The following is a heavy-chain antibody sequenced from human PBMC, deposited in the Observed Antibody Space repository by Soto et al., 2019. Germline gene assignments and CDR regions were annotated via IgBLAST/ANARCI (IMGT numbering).Heavy chain of an antibody. CDR2: IKSKTDGRTT. D-gene: IGHD7-27*01. J-gene: IGHJ4*02. CDR3: SSDLNWGPAAVDY. CDR1: GFTFSNAW. Sequence: GGSLRLSCAASGFTFSNAWMSWVRQAPGKGLEWVGRIKSKTDGRTTDYAATVKGRFTRSRDDSKNTLYLKKHRLKTEAAAVYYGSSDLNWGPAAVDYWGQGTLVTVSS. V-gene: IGHV3-15*01.